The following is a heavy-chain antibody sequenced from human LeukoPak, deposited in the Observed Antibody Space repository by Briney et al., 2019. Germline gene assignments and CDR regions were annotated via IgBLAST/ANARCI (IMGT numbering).Heavy chain of an antibody. CDR1: GFTFSSYW. V-gene: IGHV3-7*01. Sequence: PGGSLRLSCAASGFTFSSYWMSWVRQAPGKGLEWVANIKQDGSEKYYVDSVKGRFTISRDNAKNSLYLQMNSLRAEDTAVYYCARVAIEAAAGMLPDYRGQGTLVTVSS. CDR2: IKQDGSEK. J-gene: IGHJ4*02. CDR3: ARVAIEAAAGMLPDY. D-gene: IGHD6-13*01.